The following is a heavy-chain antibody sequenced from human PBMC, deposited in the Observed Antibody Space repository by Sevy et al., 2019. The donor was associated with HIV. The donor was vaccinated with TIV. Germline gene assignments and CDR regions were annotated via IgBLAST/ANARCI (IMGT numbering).Heavy chain of an antibody. CDR1: GFTFSANW. CDR3: AHETFGRFES. Sequence: GGSLRLSCAASGFTFSANWMNWVRQAPGKGLEWVANIKGDGSGKHYVDSVEGRFTISRDNAKNLLYLQMNSLRVEDTAVYYCAHETFGRFESWGLGTLVTVSS. CDR2: IKGDGSGK. J-gene: IGHJ4*02. V-gene: IGHV3-7*01. D-gene: IGHD3-16*01.